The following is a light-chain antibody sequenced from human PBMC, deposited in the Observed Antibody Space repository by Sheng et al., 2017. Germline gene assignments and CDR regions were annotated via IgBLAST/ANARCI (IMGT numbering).Light chain of an antibody. CDR3: QQYGNSPRT. CDR1: QSIRGNY. CDR2: GTS. V-gene: IGKV3-20*01. J-gene: IGKJ1*01. Sequence: EILLTQSPGTLSLSPGERATLSCRASQSIRGNYLAWFQQKPGQAPRLLIYGTSTRSTGIPDRFSGSGSGTDFTLTIRRLEPEDFAIYYCQQYGNSPRTFGQGAKVEIK.